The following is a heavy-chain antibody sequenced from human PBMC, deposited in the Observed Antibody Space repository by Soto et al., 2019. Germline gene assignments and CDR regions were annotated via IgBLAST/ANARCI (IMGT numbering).Heavy chain of an antibody. D-gene: IGHD3-22*01. V-gene: IGHV4-31*03. CDR2: IYYSGST. J-gene: IGHJ5*02. Sequence: SETLSLTCTVSGGSISSGGYYWSWIRQHPGKGLEWIGYIYYSGSTYYNPSLKSRVTISVDTSKNRFSLKLSSVTAADTAVYYCARKDLYYDSSGYSPDNWFDPWGQGTLVTVSS. CDR3: ARKDLYYDSSGYSPDNWFDP. CDR1: GGSISSGGYY.